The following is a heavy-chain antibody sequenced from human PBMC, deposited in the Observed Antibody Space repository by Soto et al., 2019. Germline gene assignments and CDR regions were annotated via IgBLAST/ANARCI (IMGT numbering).Heavy chain of an antibody. D-gene: IGHD1-26*01. CDR3: VQNQWELLH. Sequence: EVQLLESGGGLVQPGGSLRLSCGASGFTFSNYGVTWVRQAPGKGLEWVSSIAASSGDTYYSDSVKGRFTMSRDSSENALYLQMNSLRVDDTAMYFCVQNQWELLHWGQGTLVTVSS. V-gene: IGHV3-23*01. J-gene: IGHJ4*02. CDR2: IAASSGDT. CDR1: GFTFSNYG.